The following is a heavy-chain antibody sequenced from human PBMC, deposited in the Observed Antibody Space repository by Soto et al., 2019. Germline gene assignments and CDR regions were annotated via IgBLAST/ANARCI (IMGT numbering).Heavy chain of an antibody. CDR2: INAGNGDT. CDR1: GITYNTYA. V-gene: IGHV1-3*01. J-gene: IGHJ4*02. Sequence: QVQLVQSGAEMKKPGASVKLSCKASGITYNTYAIHWVRQAPGQGLEWMGWINAGNGDTRYSQNFQGRVTLTRDTSASTVYMDLDSLKFEDTGVYYCARANSGYVTWGQGTLVTVSS. CDR3: ARANSGYVT. D-gene: IGHD5-12*01.